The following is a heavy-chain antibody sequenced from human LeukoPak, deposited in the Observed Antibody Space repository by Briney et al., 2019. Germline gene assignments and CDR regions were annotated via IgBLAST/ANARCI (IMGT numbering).Heavy chain of an antibody. V-gene: IGHV3-33*01. CDR3: VIDPPDSGWAFWS. J-gene: IGHJ5*02. CDR2: IWRGGNYK. CDR1: GFNFGTHA. Sequence: GGSLRLSCSASGFNFGTHAMHWVRQAPGKGLEWVAMIWRGGNYKFHAESVKGRFTISRDDFRSDLSLQMDSLRVEDTALYHCVIDPPDSGWAFWSWGQGALVTVSS. D-gene: IGHD6-19*01.